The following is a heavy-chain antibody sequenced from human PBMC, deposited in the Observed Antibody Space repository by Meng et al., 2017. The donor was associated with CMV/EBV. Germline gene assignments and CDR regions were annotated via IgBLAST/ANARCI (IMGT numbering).Heavy chain of an antibody. Sequence: ASVKVSCKASGYTFTGYYMHWVRQAPGQGLEWMGWINPNSGGTNYAQKFQGRVTMTRDTSISTAYMELSRLRSDDTAVYYCARDSGRVLRYFDWVPPSGMDVRGQGTTVTVSS. CDR2: INPNSGGT. CDR1: GYTFTGYY. V-gene: IGHV1-2*02. J-gene: IGHJ6*02. D-gene: IGHD3-9*01. CDR3: ARDSGRVLRYFDWVPPSGMDV.